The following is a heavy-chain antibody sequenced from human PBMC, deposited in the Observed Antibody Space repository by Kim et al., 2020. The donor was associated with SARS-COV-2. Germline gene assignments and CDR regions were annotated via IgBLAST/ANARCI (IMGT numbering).Heavy chain of an antibody. CDR1: GFTFGSFA. V-gene: IGHV3-23*01. J-gene: IGHJ3*02. Sequence: GGSLRLSCAASGFTFGSFAMSWVRQAPGKGLEWISTISNGGTTTYYADSVKGRFTISRDNSKNTLFLQMNSLRAAYTAVYYRTKREGTSGWYFAFEIWGQGTIVTVSS. CDR2: ISNGGTTT. CDR3: TKREGTSGWYFAFEI. D-gene: IGHD6-19*01.